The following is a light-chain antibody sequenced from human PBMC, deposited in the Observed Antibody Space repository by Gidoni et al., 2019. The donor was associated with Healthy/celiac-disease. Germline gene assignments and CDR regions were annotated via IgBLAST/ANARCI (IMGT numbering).Light chain of an antibody. CDR3: QQRSNWPPIT. CDR2: DAS. V-gene: IGKV3-11*01. CDR1: QSVSSY. J-gene: IGKJ5*01. Sequence: IVLTQSPATLSLSPVERATLSCRASQSVSSYLAWYQQQPGQAPRLLIYDASNRATGIPARFSGSGSGTDFTLTISSLEPEDFAVYYCQQRSNWPPITFGQGTRLEIK.